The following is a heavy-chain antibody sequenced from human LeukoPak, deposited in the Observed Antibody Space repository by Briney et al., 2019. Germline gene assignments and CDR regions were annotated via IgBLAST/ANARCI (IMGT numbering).Heavy chain of an antibody. Sequence: SEALSLTCTVSGGSFSSSSYSGGWIRQPPGKGLEWIGSIYYSGNTYYNPSLKSRVTISVDTSKNQFSLKLSSVTAADTAVYYCARSDCSSTSCYAFDIWGQGTMVTVSS. D-gene: IGHD2-2*01. CDR2: IYYSGNT. V-gene: IGHV4-39*01. J-gene: IGHJ3*02. CDR1: GGSFSSSSYS. CDR3: ARSDCSSTSCYAFDI.